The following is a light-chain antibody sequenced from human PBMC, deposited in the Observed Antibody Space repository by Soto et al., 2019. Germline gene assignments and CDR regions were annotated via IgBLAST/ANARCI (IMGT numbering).Light chain of an antibody. CDR2: DAS. CDR1: QSVSNY. V-gene: IGKV3-11*01. Sequence: EIVLTQSPATLSLSPGERATLSCRASQSVSNYLAWYQQKPGQAPRLLIYDASNRTTGIPARFSGSGSGTDFTLTISSLEPEDFAVYYCQQRSNWPPSTFGQGTRLEIK. CDR3: QQRSNWPPST. J-gene: IGKJ5*01.